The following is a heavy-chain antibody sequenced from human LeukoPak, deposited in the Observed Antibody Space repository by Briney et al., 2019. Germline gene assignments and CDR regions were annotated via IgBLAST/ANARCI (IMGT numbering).Heavy chain of an antibody. J-gene: IGHJ5*02. CDR2: INHSGST. V-gene: IGHV4-34*01. D-gene: IGHD3-10*01. CDR3: ASLYYYGSGSPNWFDP. CDR1: GGSFSGYY. Sequence: SETLSLTCAVYGGSFSGYYWSWIRQPPGKGLEWIGEINHSGSTNYNPSLKSRVTISVDTSKNQFSLKLSSVTAADTAVYYCASLYYYGSGSPNWFDPWGQGTLVTVSS.